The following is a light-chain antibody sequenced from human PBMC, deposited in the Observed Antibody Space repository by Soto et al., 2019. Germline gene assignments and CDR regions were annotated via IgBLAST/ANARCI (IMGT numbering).Light chain of an antibody. CDR1: QSVSSNY. Sequence: ESLLTQSPGTLSLSPGEKATLSCRASQSVSSNYLAWYHQKPGQAPRLLISGASTRATGIPARFSGSGSGTDFTLTISRLEPEDFAVYYCQHYGHALWAFGQGTKVDIK. V-gene: IGKV3-20*01. J-gene: IGKJ1*01. CDR3: QHYGHALWA. CDR2: GAS.